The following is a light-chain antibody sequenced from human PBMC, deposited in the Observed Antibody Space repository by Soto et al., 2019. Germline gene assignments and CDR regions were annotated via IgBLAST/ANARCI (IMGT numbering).Light chain of an antibody. J-gene: IGKJ1*01. Sequence: EIVMTQSPATLSVSPGERATLSCRASQSVSSNLAWYQQKPGQAPRLLIYGASTRATGIPARFSGSGSGTEFPLTISSLQSEDFAVYYCQQYNNWSRTFGQGHKVEIK. CDR3: QQYNNWSRT. CDR2: GAS. V-gene: IGKV3-15*01. CDR1: QSVSSN.